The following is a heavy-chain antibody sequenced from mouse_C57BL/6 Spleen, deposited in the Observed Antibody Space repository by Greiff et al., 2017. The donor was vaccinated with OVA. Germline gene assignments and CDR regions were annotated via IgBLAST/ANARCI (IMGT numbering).Heavy chain of an antibody. CDR3: ARSYYSNYGESYYAMDY. CDR2: INPSNGGT. Sequence: QVQLQQPGTELVKPGASVKLSCKASGYTFTSYWMHWVKQRPGQGLEWIGNINPSNGGTNYNEKFKSKATLTVDKSSSTAYMQLSSLTSEDSAVYSYARSYYSNYGESYYAMDYWGQGTTVTVSS. D-gene: IGHD2-5*01. V-gene: IGHV1-53*01. CDR1: GYTFTSYW. J-gene: IGHJ4*01.